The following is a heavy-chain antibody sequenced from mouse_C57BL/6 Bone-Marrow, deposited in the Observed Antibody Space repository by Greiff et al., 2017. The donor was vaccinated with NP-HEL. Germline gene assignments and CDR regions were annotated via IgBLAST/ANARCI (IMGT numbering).Heavy chain of an antibody. CDR1: GFTFSDYG. J-gene: IGHJ3*01. Sequence: EVQRVESGGGLVQPGGSLKLSCAASGFTFSDYGMAWVRQAPRKGPEWVAFISNLAYSIYYADTVTGRFTISRENAKNTLYLEMSSLRSEDTAMYYCARQDYGSACAYWGQGNLVTVSA. CDR3: ARQDYGSACAY. D-gene: IGHD1-1*01. V-gene: IGHV5-15*01. CDR2: ISNLAYSI.